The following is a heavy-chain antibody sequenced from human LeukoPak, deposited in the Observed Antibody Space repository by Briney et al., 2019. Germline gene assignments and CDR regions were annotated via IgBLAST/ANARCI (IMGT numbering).Heavy chain of an antibody. J-gene: IGHJ4*02. V-gene: IGHV1-24*01. CDR1: GYTLTELS. Sequence: ASVTVSCKVSGYTLTELSMHWVRRAPGKGLEWMGGFDPEDGETIYAQKFQGRVTMTEDTSTDTAYMELSSLRSEDTAVYYCATVYYGDYEFDYWGQGTLVTVSS. D-gene: IGHD4-17*01. CDR2: FDPEDGET. CDR3: ATVYYGDYEFDY.